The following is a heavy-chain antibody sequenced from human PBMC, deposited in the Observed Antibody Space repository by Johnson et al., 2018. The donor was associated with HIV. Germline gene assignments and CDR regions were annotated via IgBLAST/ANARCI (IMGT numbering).Heavy chain of an antibody. CDR2: IKEDGSER. J-gene: IGHJ3*02. V-gene: IGHV3-7*01. CDR1: GLTFSNYW. CDR3: AREEGTDILTRGDAFDI. Sequence: VQLVESGGGVVQPGRSLRLSCAASGLTFSNYWMTWVRQAPGKGLEWVANIKEDGSERYYVDSVKGRFTISRDNAKNTLYLQMNSLRAEDTAVYYCAREEGTDILTRGDAFDIWGQGTMVTVSS. D-gene: IGHD3-9*01.